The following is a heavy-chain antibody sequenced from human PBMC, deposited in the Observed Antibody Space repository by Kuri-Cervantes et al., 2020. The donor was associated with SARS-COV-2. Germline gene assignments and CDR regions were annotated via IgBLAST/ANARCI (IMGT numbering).Heavy chain of an antibody. D-gene: IGHD6-13*01. V-gene: IGHV1-2*02. J-gene: IGHJ4*02. CDR1: GYTFTGYY. Sequence: ASVKVSCKASGYTFTGYYMHWVRRAPGQGLEWMGWINPNSGGTNYAQKFQGRVTMTRDTSISTAYMELSRLRSDDTAVYYCARVFGHQQLGEDYWGQGTLVTVSS. CDR3: ARVFGHQQLGEDY. CDR2: INPNSGGT.